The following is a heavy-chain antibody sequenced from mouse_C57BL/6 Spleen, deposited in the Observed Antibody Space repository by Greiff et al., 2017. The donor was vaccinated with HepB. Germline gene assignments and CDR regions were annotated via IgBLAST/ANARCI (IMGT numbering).Heavy chain of an antibody. D-gene: IGHD1-1*01. V-gene: IGHV1-76*01. J-gene: IGHJ4*01. CDR2: IYPGSGNT. CDR1: GYTFTDYY. CDR3: AREDYGSSYAMDY. Sequence: QVHVKQSGAELVRPGASVKLSCKASGYTFTDYYINWVKQRPGQGLEWIARIYPGSGNTYYNEKFKGKATLTAEKSSSTAYMQLSSLTSEDSAVYFCAREDYGSSYAMDYWGQGTSVTVSS.